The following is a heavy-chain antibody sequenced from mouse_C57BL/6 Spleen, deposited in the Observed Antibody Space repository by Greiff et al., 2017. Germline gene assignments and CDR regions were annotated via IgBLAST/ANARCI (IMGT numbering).Heavy chain of an antibody. J-gene: IGHJ1*03. Sequence: QVQLQQSGAELVKPGASVKISCKASGYAFSSSWMNWVKQRPGTGLEWIGQIYPGDGDTNYNGKFKGTATLTAAKSSSTASMQLSSLTSAYSAVSFCARRGGLYWYFDVWGTGTTVTVSS. CDR1: GYAFSSSW. CDR3: ARRGGLYWYFDV. V-gene: IGHV1-80*01. D-gene: IGHD3-3*01. CDR2: IYPGDGDT.